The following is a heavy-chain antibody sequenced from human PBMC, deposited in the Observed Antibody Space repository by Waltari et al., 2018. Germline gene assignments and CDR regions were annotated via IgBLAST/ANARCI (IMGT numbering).Heavy chain of an antibody. Sequence: QVQLQQWGAGLLKPSETLSLTCDVSGGSLSGYHWTWIRQPPGKGLEWSGEINDSGRNTDTPSLVSRVTVSIATANNQFSLRVRSVTAADTAVYYCARVFGYYYYYMDVWGKGTTVTISS. J-gene: IGHJ6*03. CDR1: GGSLSGYH. D-gene: IGHD3-3*01. CDR2: INDSGRN. V-gene: IGHV4-34*02. CDR3: ARVFGYYYYYMDV.